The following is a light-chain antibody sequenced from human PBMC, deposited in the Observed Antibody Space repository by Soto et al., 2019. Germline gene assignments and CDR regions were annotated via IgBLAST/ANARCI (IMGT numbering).Light chain of an antibody. CDR2: GAS. CDR1: QSVSSSY. CDR3: QQYGSSPWT. V-gene: IGKV3-20*01. Sequence: ERVLTQSPVTLSLSPGERATLSCRASQSVSSSYLAWYQQKPGQAPRLLIYGASSRATGIPDRFSGSGSGTDFTLTISRLEPEDFAVYYCQQYGSSPWTFGQGTKV. J-gene: IGKJ1*01.